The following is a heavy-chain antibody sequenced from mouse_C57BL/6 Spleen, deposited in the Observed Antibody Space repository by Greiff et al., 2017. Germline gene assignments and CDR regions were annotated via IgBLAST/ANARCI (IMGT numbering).Heavy chain of an antibody. D-gene: IGHD1-1*01. CDR2: IDPSDSYT. CDR3: ARRDLLLRPVDY. J-gene: IGHJ2*01. Sequence: QVQLQQPGAELVRPGTSVKLSCKASGYTFTSYWMHWVKQRPGQGLEWIGVIDPSDSYTNYNQKFKGKATLTVDTSSSTAYMQLSSLTSEDSAVYYCARRDLLLRPVDYWGQGTTLTVSS. V-gene: IGHV1-59*01. CDR1: GYTFTSYW.